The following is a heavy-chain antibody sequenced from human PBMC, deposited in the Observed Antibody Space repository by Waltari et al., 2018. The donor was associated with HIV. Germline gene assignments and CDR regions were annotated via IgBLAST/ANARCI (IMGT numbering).Heavy chain of an antibody. J-gene: IGHJ3*01. CDR1: GSTVSSHW. CDR2: INSDGSST. D-gene: IGHD2-8*01. Sequence: EVQLVESGGGSVQPGGSLRLSCAASGSTVSSHWRFWARQVPGKGLVWVSRINSDGSSTTYADSVKGRFTISRDNAKNTLYLQMNSLRAEDTAMYYCTRGNGHAFDLWVQGTMVTVSS. CDR3: TRGNGHAFDL. V-gene: IGHV3-74*01.